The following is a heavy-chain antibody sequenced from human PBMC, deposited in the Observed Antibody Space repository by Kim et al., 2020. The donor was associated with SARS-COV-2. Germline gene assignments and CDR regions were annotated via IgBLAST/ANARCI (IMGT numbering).Heavy chain of an antibody. D-gene: IGHD2-8*02. V-gene: IGHV3-23*01. CDR2: IRGSGGST. J-gene: IGHJ6*02. CDR1: GFTFSSYA. CDR3: AKVRARLLGYYYYGMDV. Sequence: GGSLRLSCAASGFTFSSYAMSWVRQAPGKGLEWVSAIRGSGGSTYYADSVKGRFTISRDNSKNTLYLQMNSLRAEDTAVYYCAKVRARLLGYYYYGMDVWCQGTTVTVSS.